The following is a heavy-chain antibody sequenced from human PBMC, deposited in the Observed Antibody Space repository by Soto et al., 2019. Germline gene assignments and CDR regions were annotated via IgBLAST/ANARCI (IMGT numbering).Heavy chain of an antibody. CDR1: GFIFSDFG. Sequence: GGSLRVSCVVAGFIFSDFGMHWVSKSPGEGLAWVAPISKDGSDTYYAESVKGRFTISRDDSKSTVFLQMNTLKVDDTAAYFCASPREGQWLVFDHWGQRTLVTAPQ. D-gene: IGHD6-19*01. V-gene: IGHV3-30*03. CDR2: ISKDGSDT. CDR3: ASPREGQWLVFDH. J-gene: IGHJ4*02.